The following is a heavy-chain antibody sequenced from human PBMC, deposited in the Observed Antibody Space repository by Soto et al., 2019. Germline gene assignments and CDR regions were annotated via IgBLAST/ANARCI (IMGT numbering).Heavy chain of an antibody. CDR1: GGSINNNY. J-gene: IGHJ4*02. V-gene: IGHV4-59*01. CDR2: IYYNGNT. Sequence: SETLSLTCTVSGGSINNNYWSWIRQPPGKGLEWIGYIYYNGNTNYNPSLKSRVTISVDTSKNQFSLKLSSVTAADTAVYYCARIGGQGYCSGGSCPYFDYWGQGTLVTVSS. CDR3: ARIGGQGYCSGGSCPYFDY. D-gene: IGHD2-15*01.